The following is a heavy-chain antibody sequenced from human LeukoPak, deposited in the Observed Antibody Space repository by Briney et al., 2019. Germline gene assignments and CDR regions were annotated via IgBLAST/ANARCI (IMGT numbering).Heavy chain of an antibody. V-gene: IGHV1-18*01. CDR2: ISAYYGNR. Sequence: ASVKVSCKASGYTFTSYCISWVRQAPVQGLAWVGWISAYYGNRTYAQKLQGRVTMTTDTSTSTAYMELRSLRSDDTAVYYCARDLGMGDFWSGYYNYYYYGMDVWGQGTTVTVSS. CDR1: GYTFTSYC. CDR3: ARDLGMGDFWSGYYNYYYYGMDV. J-gene: IGHJ6*02. D-gene: IGHD3-3*01.